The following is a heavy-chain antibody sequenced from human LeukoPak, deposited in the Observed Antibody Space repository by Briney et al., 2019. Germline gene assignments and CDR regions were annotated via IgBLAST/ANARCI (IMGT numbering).Heavy chain of an antibody. CDR3: ARDSDYGGTGYGDWLDP. CDR1: GYNFISFG. D-gene: IGHD4-23*01. CDR2: ISTYTGIT. J-gene: IGHJ5*02. V-gene: IGHV1-18*01. Sequence: VASVKVSCKASGYNFISFGVSWVRQAPGQGLESMGWISTYTGITHYAEKFQGRVTMTADTSTATAYMELKSLTYDDTAIYYCARDSDYGGTGYGDWLDPWGQGALVIVSS.